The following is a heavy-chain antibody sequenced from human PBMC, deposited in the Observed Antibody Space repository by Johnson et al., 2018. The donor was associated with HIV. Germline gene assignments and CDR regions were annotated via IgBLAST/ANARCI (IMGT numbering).Heavy chain of an antibody. Sequence: QVQLVESGGGVVQPGRSLRLSCVASGFTFSSYGMHWVRQAPGKGLAWVAVISYDGSNKYYTDSVKGRFPISRDNSNNTLFLQMNSLRAEDTALYFCAKTGAAAGTVCDGFDIGGQGTMDTVSS. D-gene: IGHD6-13*01. CDR1: GFTFSSYG. J-gene: IGHJ3*02. CDR3: AKTGAAAGTVCDGFDI. V-gene: IGHV3-30*18. CDR2: ISYDGSNK.